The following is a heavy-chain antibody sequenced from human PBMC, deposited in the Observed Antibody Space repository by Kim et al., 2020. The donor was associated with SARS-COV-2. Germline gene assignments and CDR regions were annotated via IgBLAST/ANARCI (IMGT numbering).Heavy chain of an antibody. V-gene: IGHV3-64D*09. D-gene: IGHD6-6*01. CDR1: GFTFSSYA. Sequence: GGSLRLSCSASGFTFSSYAMHWVRQAPGKGLEYVSAVSSNGDGTYYADSMKGRFTISRDNSKNTLSLQMRSLRDEDTAVYYCVKGGRGSITARPAEYFQHWVQGTLVTVSS. J-gene: IGHJ1*01. CDR3: VKGGRGSITARPAEYFQH. CDR2: VSSNGDGT.